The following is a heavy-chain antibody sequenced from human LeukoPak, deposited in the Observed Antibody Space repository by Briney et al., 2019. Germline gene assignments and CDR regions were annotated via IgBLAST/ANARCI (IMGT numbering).Heavy chain of an antibody. CDR2: IYYSGST. CDR1: GGSISSYY. Sequence: SETLSLTCTVSGGSISSYYWSWIRQPPGKGLEWIGYIYYSGSTNYNPSLKSRVTISVDTSKNQFSLKLSSVTAADTAVYYCARAVKDIVVVPAKHYFDYWGQGTLVTVSS. J-gene: IGHJ4*02. CDR3: ARAVKDIVVVPAKHYFDY. D-gene: IGHD2-2*01. V-gene: IGHV4-59*01.